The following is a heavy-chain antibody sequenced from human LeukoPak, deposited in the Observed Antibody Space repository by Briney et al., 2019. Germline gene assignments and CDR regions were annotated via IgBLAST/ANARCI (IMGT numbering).Heavy chain of an antibody. D-gene: IGHD6-13*01. J-gene: IGHJ6*02. CDR2: FDPEDGET. CDR1: GYTLTELS. CDR3: ANNGIAAAGGGTNYYYYGMDV. Sequence: ASVKVSCKVSGYTLTELSMHWVRQAPGKGLEWMGGFDPEDGETIYAQKFQGRVTMTEDTSTDTAYMELSSLRSEDTAVYYCANNGIAAAGGGTNYYYYGMDVWGQGTTVTVSS. V-gene: IGHV1-24*01.